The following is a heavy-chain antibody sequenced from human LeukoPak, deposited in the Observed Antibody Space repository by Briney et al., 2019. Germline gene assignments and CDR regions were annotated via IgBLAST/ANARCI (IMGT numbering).Heavy chain of an antibody. Sequence: GGSLRLSCAASGFTVSSYAMHWVRQAPGKGLEWVAVISYDGSNKYYADSVKGRFTISRDNSKNTLYLQMNSLRAEDTAVYYCARGRESSSGYFDYWGQGTLVTVSS. CDR1: GFTVSSYA. D-gene: IGHD6-6*01. CDR2: ISYDGSNK. V-gene: IGHV3-30-3*01. CDR3: ARGRESSSGYFDY. J-gene: IGHJ4*02.